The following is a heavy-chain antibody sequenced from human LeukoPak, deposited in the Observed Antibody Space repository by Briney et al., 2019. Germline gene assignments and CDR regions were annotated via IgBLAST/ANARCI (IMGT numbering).Heavy chain of an antibody. CDR3: ARDCSSTSCLNFDY. CDR2: FDPEDGET. D-gene: IGHD2-2*01. Sequence: ASVKVSCKVSGYTLTELSMHWVRQAPGKGLEWMGGFDPEDGETIYAQKLQGRVTMSTDTSTSTAYMELRSLRSDDTAVYYCARDCSSTSCLNFDYWGQGTLVTVSS. CDR1: GYTLTELS. V-gene: IGHV1-24*01. J-gene: IGHJ4*02.